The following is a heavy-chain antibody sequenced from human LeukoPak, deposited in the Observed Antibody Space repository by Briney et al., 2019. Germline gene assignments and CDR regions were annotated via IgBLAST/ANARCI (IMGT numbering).Heavy chain of an antibody. J-gene: IGHJ3*02. D-gene: IGHD5-18*01. CDR2: IYPDDSDT. CDR1: GYTFTSYN. V-gene: IGHV5-51*01. Sequence: GESLKISCKGSGYTFTSYNIGWVRQMPGKGLELMGIIYPDDSDTRYSPSFQGQVTISADKSISTAYLQWSSLKASHTAMYYCTRHKTTGYSLIAFDIWGQGTMLTVSS. CDR3: TRHKTTGYSLIAFDI.